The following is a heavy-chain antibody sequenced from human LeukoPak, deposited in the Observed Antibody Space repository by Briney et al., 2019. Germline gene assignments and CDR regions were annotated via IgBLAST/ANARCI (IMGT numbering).Heavy chain of an antibody. CDR3: ARAYDILTKDY. J-gene: IGHJ4*02. CDR2: ISSSSSTI. V-gene: IGHV3-48*01. CDR1: GFTFSSYS. D-gene: IGHD3-9*01. Sequence: GGSLRLSCAASGFTFSSYSINWVRQAPGKGLEWVSYISSSSSTIYYADSVKGRFTISRDNARNSLYLQMNSLRAEDTAVYYCARAYDILTKDYWGQGTLVTVSS.